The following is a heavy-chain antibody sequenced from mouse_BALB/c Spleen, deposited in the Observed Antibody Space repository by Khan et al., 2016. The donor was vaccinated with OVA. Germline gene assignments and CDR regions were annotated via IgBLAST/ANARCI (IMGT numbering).Heavy chain of an antibody. D-gene: IGHD3-3*01. CDR2: INPKNGVT. CDR1: GYTFTENT. J-gene: IGHJ4*01. V-gene: IGHV1-18*01. Sequence: IQLVQSGPELVKPGASVKISCKTSGYTFTENTLHWVKQSHGKSLEWIGVINPKNGVTSYNQKFKGKVTLTVDKSSSTAYMEFRSLTSEDSAVYDGARDAGRYWGQGTSVTVSS. CDR3: ARDAGRY.